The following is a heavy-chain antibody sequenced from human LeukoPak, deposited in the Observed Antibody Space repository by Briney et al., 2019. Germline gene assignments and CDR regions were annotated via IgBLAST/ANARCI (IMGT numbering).Heavy chain of an antibody. J-gene: IGHJ4*02. D-gene: IGHD3-22*01. CDR3: ARSAATYYYDSSGYYYIR. CDR2: IIPIFGTA. CDR1: GGTFSSYA. Sequence: ASVKVSCKASGGTFSSYAISWVRQAPGQGLEWMGGIIPIFGTANYAQKFQGRVTITADESTSTAYMELSSLRSEDTAVYYCARSAATYYYDSSGYYYIRWGQGTLVTVSS. V-gene: IGHV1-69*13.